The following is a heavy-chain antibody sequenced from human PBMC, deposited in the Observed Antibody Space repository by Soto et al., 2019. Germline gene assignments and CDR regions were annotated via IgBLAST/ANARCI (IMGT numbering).Heavy chain of an antibody. J-gene: IGHJ6*02. CDR1: GFTFSSYA. CDR3: AKPRLRYYYYGMDV. V-gene: IGHV3-23*01. CDR2: ISGSGGST. D-gene: IGHD5-12*01. Sequence: GGSLRLSCAASGFTFSSYAMSWVRQAPGKGLEWVSAISGSGGSTYYADSVKGRFTISRDNSKNTLYLQMNSLRAEDTAVYYCAKPRLRYYYYGMDVWGQGTTVTVSS.